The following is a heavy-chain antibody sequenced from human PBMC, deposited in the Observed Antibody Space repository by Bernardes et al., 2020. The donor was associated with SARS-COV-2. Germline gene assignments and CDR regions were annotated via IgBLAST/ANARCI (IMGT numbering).Heavy chain of an antibody. Sequence: SETLSLTRAVYGESFSGYYWSWIRQPPGKGLEWIGYIYYSGSTNYNPSLKSRVTISVDTSKNQFSLKLSSVTAADTAVYYCARQDIGAIFGVVITPAGMDVWGQGTTVTVSS. D-gene: IGHD3-3*01. V-gene: IGHV4-59*08. J-gene: IGHJ6*02. CDR3: ARQDIGAIFGVVITPAGMDV. CDR1: GESFSGYY. CDR2: IYYSGST.